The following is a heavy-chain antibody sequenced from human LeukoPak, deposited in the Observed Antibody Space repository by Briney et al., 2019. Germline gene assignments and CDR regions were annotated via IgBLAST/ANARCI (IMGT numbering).Heavy chain of an antibody. CDR2: ITSSGSTI. D-gene: IGHD6-13*01. V-gene: IGHV3-48*03. CDR3: ARDSQQLVRGYYYSYMDV. CDR1: GFTFSSYE. Sequence: GGSLRLSCAASGFTFSSYEMNWVRQAPGKGLEWVSYITSSGSTIYYADSVKGRFTISRDNAKNSLYLQMNSLRAEDTAVYYCARDSQQLVRGYYYSYMDVWGKGTTVTVSS. J-gene: IGHJ6*03.